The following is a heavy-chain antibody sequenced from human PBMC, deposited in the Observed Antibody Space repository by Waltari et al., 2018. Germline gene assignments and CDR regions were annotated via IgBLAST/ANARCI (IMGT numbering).Heavy chain of an antibody. CDR1: GFSFNSYS. V-gene: IGHV3-48*02. D-gene: IGHD3-10*01. CDR3: ARDRGGSGSYPKDAFDS. J-gene: IGHJ4*02. Sequence: EVQLVESGGGLVQPGGSLRLSCAASGFSFNSYSMNWVRQAPGKGLECVSYISTSTSTYYADSVKGRFTISRDNAKNSLYLQMNSLRDEDTAVYYCARDRGGSGSYPKDAFDSWGQGTLVSVSS. CDR2: ISTSTST.